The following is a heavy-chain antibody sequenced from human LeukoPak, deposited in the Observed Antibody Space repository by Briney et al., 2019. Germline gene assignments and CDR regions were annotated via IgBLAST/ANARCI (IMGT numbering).Heavy chain of an antibody. CDR3: ARSSYYYYGMDV. Sequence: SETLSLTCAVSGGSISSGGYSWSWIRQPPGKGLEWIGYIYHSGSTCYNPSLKSRVTISVDRSKNQFSLKLSSVTAADTAVYYCARSSYYYYGMDVWGQGTTVTVSS. CDR2: IYHSGST. V-gene: IGHV4-30-2*01. J-gene: IGHJ6*02. CDR1: GGSISSGGYS.